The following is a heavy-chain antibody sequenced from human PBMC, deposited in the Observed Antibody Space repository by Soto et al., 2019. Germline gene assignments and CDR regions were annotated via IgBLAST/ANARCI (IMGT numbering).Heavy chain of an antibody. CDR1: GFSFGSYS. V-gene: IGHV3-48*02. D-gene: IGHD2-2*01. CDR2: ISGRGTTT. J-gene: IGHJ6*02. Sequence: GGSLRLSCEASGFSFGSYSMNWVRQAPGKGLEWVSFISGRGTTTYYADSVRGRFTVSRDNAKNSLSLEVNSLRDEDTAVYYCARLGYCSSATCKYYFYYYGMDVWGQGTTVTVSS. CDR3: ARLGYCSSATCKYYFYYYGMDV.